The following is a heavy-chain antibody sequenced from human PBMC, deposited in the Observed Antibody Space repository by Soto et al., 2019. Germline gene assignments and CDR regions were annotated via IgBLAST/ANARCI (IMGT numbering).Heavy chain of an antibody. V-gene: IGHV1-69*13. CDR3: ARGGGVFWSGYEYYCYYGMDV. D-gene: IGHD3-3*01. CDR2: IIPIFGTA. CDR1: GGTFSSYA. Sequence: SVKVSCKASGGTFSSYAISWVRQAPGQGLEWMGGIIPIFGTANYAQKFQGRVTITADESTSTAYMELSSLRSEDTAVYYCARGGGVFWSGYEYYCYYGMDVWGQGTTVTVSS. J-gene: IGHJ6*02.